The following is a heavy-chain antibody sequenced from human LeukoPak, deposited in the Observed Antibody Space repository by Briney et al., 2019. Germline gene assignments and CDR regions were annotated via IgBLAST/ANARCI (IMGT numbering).Heavy chain of an antibody. Sequence: GGSLRLSCAASGFTVSSHYMSWVRQAPGKGLEWVSVIYSGGSTYYAYSVKGRFIISRDNSKNTLYLQMNSLRAEDTAVYYCARDSGSYGYRMTSAFDIWGQGTMVAVSS. CDR2: IYSGGST. J-gene: IGHJ3*02. V-gene: IGHV3-53*01. D-gene: IGHD5-18*01. CDR3: ARDSGSYGYRMTSAFDI. CDR1: GFTVSSHY.